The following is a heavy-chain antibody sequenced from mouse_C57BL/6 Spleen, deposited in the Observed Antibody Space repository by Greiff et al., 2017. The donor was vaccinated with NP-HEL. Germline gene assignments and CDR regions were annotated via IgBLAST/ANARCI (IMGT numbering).Heavy chain of an antibody. J-gene: IGHJ2*01. Sequence: VQLQQSGPELVKPGASVKISCKASGYAFSSSWMNWVKQRPGQGLEWIGRIYPGDGGTNYNGKFKGKATLTADTSSSTAYMQLSSLDSEDSAVCLCARDSHLDYWGKGTTLTVSS. CDR2: IYPGDGGT. V-gene: IGHV1-82*01. CDR3: ARDSHLDY. CDR1: GYAFSSSW.